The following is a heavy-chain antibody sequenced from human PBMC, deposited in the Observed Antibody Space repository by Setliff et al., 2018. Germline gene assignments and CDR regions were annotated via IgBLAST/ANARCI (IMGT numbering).Heavy chain of an antibody. Sequence: GASVKVSCAASGFTFSSNYMSWVRQAPGKGLEWVSLIYNDGTTYHADSVKGRFTISRDNSKNTLYLQMNSLRAEDTAVYYCAREKDLAFDYWGQGTLVTVSS. V-gene: IGHV3-66*02. CDR1: GFTFSSNY. J-gene: IGHJ4*02. CDR2: IYNDGTT. CDR3: AREKDLAFDY.